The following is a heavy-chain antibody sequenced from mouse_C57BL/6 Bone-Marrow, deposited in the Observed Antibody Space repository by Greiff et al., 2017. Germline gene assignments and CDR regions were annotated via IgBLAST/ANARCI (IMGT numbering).Heavy chain of an antibody. Sequence: DVKLVESGGDLVKPGGSLKLSCAASGFTFSSYGMSWVRQTPDKRLEWVATISSGGSYTYYPDSVKGRFTISRDNAKNTLYLQMSSLKSEDTAMYYCARYYYGFYAMDYWGQGTSVTVSS. CDR1: GFTFSSYG. CDR2: ISSGGSYT. D-gene: IGHD1-1*01. CDR3: ARYYYGFYAMDY. V-gene: IGHV5-6*02. J-gene: IGHJ4*01.